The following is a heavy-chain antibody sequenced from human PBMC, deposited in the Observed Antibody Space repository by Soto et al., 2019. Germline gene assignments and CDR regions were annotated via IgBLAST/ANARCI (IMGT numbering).Heavy chain of an antibody. D-gene: IGHD3-10*01. Sequence: QVQLVESGGGVVQPGRSLRLSCAASGFTFSSYGMHWVRQAPGKGLEWVAVIWYDGSNKYYADSVKGRFTISRDNSKNTLYLQMNSLRAEDTAVYYCARSGTETYYYGMDVWGQGTTVTVSS. CDR1: GFTFSSYG. J-gene: IGHJ6*02. CDR3: ARSGTETYYYGMDV. V-gene: IGHV3-33*01. CDR2: IWYDGSNK.